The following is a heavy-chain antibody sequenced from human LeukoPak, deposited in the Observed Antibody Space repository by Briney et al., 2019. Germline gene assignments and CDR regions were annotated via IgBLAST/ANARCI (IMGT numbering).Heavy chain of an antibody. Sequence: PSETLSLTCTVSGGSISSGGYYWSWIRQPPGKGLEWIGYIYHSGSTYYNPSLKSRVTISVDTSKNQFSLKLSSVTAADTAVYYCARLVRGTTVTTNWFDPWGQGTLVTVSS. J-gene: IGHJ5*02. D-gene: IGHD4-17*01. V-gene: IGHV4-30-2*01. CDR1: GGSISSGGYY. CDR3: ARLVRGTTVTTNWFDP. CDR2: IYHSGST.